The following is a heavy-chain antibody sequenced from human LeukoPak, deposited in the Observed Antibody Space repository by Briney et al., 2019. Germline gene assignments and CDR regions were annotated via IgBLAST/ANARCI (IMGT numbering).Heavy chain of an antibody. V-gene: IGHV4-4*07. D-gene: IGHD3-22*01. CDR1: GGSISSYY. Sequence: SETLSLTCTVSGGSISSYYWSWIRQPAGKGLEWIGRIYISGSTNYNPSLKSRVTMSVDTSKNQFSLNLSSVTAADTAVYYCAREDYYDSSGYYLDYWGQGTLVTVSS. J-gene: IGHJ4*02. CDR3: AREDYYDSSGYYLDY. CDR2: IYISGST.